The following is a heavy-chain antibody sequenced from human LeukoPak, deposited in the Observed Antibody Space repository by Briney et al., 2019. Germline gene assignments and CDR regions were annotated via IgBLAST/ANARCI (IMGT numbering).Heavy chain of an antibody. CDR2: MNPNSGNT. CDR3: VRGPPMVRGVDY. Sequence: ASVKVSCKASGYTFTSYDINWVRQATGQGLEWMGWMNPNSGNTGYAQKFQGRVTITRNTSISTAYMELSSLRSEDTAVYYCVRGPPMVRGVDYWGQGTLVTVSS. V-gene: IGHV1-8*03. J-gene: IGHJ4*02. CDR1: GYTFTSYD. D-gene: IGHD3-10*01.